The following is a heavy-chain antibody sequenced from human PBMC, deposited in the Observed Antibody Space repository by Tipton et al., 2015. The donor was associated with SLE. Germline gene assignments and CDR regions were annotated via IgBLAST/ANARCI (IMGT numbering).Heavy chain of an antibody. CDR3: ARDGDYYDSSGPTVDY. V-gene: IGHV4-34*01. CDR2: IYHSGST. D-gene: IGHD3-22*01. Sequence: TLSLTCAVYGGSFSGYYWSWIRQPPGKGLEWIGSIYHSGSTYYNPSLKSRVTISVDTSKNQFSLKLSSVTAADTAVYYCARDGDYYDSSGPTVDYWGQGTLVTVSS. CDR1: GGSFSGYY. J-gene: IGHJ4*02.